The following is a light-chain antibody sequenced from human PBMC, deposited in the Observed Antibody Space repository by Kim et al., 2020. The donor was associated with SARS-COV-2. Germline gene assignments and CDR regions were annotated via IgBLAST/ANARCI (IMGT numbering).Light chain of an antibody. CDR1: TSDVGAYNY. CDR2: DVS. Sequence: GQSITISCTGSTSDVGAYNYVSWYQQHSDKAPKLMIFDVSIRPSGVSNRFSGSKSGNTASLTISGLQAEDEADYYCSSYTTSSTVVFGGGTQLTVL. CDR3: SSYTTSSTVV. J-gene: IGLJ2*01. V-gene: IGLV2-14*03.